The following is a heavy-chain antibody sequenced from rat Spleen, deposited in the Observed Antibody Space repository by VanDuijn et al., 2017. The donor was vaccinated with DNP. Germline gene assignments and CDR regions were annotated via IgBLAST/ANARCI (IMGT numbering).Heavy chain of an antibody. V-gene: IGHV5-25*01. CDR3: ARRGHTTGLNWFTY. J-gene: IGHJ3*01. CDR1: GFTFSNYY. Sequence: EVQLVESGGGVVQPGRSLKLSCAASGFTFSNYYMAWVRQAPTKGLEWVAYISYDGGITNYGDSVKGRFTISRDNAKSTLYLQMDSLRSEDTATYYCARRGHTTGLNWFTYWGQGTLVTVSS. CDR2: ISYDGGIT. D-gene: IGHD1-9*01.